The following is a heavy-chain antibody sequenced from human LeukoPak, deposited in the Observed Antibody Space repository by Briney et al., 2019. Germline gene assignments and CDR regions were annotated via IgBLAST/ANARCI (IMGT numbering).Heavy chain of an antibody. D-gene: IGHD6-19*01. Sequence: SETLSLTCTVSGGSISSYYWSWIRQPPGKGLEWIGYIYYSGSTNYNPSLKSRVTISVDTSKNQFSLKLSSVTAADTAVYYCARSRNRAVAGAHPYYYYGMDVWGQGTTVTVSS. CDR1: GGSISSYY. J-gene: IGHJ6*02. CDR3: ARSRNRAVAGAHPYYYYGMDV. CDR2: IYYSGST. V-gene: IGHV4-59*12.